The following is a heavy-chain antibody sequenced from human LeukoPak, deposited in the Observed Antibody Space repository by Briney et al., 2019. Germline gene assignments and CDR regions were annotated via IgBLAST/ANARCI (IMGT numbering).Heavy chain of an antibody. CDR2: IYYSGST. Sequence: SETLSLTCTVSGGSISSGGYYWSWIRQHPGQGLVWIGYIYYSGSTYYNPSLKSRVTISVDTSKNQFSLKLSSVTAADTAVYYCARDRKKGSSGFDYGGQGTLVTVSS. V-gene: IGHV4-31*03. D-gene: IGHD3-22*01. CDR1: GGSISSGGYY. CDR3: ARDRKKGSSGFDY. J-gene: IGHJ4*02.